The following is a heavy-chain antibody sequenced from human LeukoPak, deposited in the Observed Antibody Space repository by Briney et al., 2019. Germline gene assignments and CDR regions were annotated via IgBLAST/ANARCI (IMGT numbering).Heavy chain of an antibody. V-gene: IGHV4-38-2*01. CDR3: AIRTTTVTVEIDY. CDR2: IYHSGST. Sequence: PSETLSLTCAVSGYSISSGYYWGWIRQPPGKGLEWIGSIYHSGSTYYNPSLKSRVTISVDTSKNQFSLKLSSVTAADTAVYYCAIRTTTVTVEIDYWSQGTLVTVSS. J-gene: IGHJ4*02. CDR1: GYSISSGYY. D-gene: IGHD4-17*01.